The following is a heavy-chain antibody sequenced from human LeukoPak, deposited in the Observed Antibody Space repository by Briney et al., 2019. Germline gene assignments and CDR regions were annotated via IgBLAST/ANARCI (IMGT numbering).Heavy chain of an antibody. Sequence: SETLSLTCTVSGGSIRSYYWSWIRQPPGKGLEWIGYIYYSGSTNYNPSLKSRVTISVDTSKNQFSLKLSSVTAADAAVYYCGKKLSGYDWYFDYWGQGTLVTVSS. CDR3: GKKLSGYDWYFDY. J-gene: IGHJ4*02. D-gene: IGHD5-12*01. CDR2: IYYSGST. V-gene: IGHV4-59*01. CDR1: GGSIRSYY.